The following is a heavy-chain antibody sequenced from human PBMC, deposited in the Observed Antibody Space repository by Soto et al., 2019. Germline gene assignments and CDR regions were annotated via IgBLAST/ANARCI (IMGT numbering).Heavy chain of an antibody. CDR1: GFTFSSYA. D-gene: IGHD4-4*01. Sequence: GGSLRLSCAASGFTFSSYAMSWVRQAPGKGLEWVSAISGSGGSTYYADSVKGRFTISRDNSKNTLYLQMNSLRAEDTAVYYCATLTTVTIYYYYMDVWGKGTTVTVSS. V-gene: IGHV3-23*01. J-gene: IGHJ6*03. CDR3: ATLTTVTIYYYYMDV. CDR2: ISGSGGST.